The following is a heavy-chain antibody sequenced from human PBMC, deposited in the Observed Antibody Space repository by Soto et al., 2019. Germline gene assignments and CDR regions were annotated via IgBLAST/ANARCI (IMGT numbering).Heavy chain of an antibody. CDR1: GYIFRSYG. CDR3: ARDYCRTTSCYGPDY. Sequence: ASVKVPCKTSGYIFRSYGISWVRQAPGQGLEWMGWISGYNGNTNYAQNLQGRATMTTDTSTSTAYMELSSLRSDDTAVYYCARDYCRTTSCYGPDYWGQGTLVTVSS. CDR2: ISGYNGNT. J-gene: IGHJ4*02. D-gene: IGHD2-2*01. V-gene: IGHV1-18*01.